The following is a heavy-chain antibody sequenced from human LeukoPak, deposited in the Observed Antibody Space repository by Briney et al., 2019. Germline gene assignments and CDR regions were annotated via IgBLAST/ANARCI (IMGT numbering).Heavy chain of an antibody. D-gene: IGHD6-13*01. V-gene: IGHV4-4*07. J-gene: IGHJ4*02. CDR3: ARGLYSSGWWPSYFDY. CDR2: IYSSGTT. CDR1: GGSVTTYY. Sequence: SETLSLTCSVSGGSVTTYYWNWIRQPAGKGLEWIGRIYSSGTTNYNPSLNSRVTMSLDTSKNQFSLKLTSVTAADTAVYFCARGLYSSGWWPSYFDYWGQGALVTVSS.